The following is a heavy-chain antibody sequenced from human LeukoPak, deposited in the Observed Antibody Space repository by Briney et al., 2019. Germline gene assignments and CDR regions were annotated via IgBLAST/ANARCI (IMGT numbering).Heavy chain of an antibody. CDR3: ARRAIVVVRYGMDA. CDR2: INHSGST. J-gene: IGHJ6*02. CDR1: GGSFSGYY. D-gene: IGHD3-22*01. V-gene: IGHV4-34*01. Sequence: SETLSLTCAVYGGSFSGYYWSWIRQPPGKGLEWIGEINHSGSTNYNPSLKSRVTISVDTSKNQFSLKLSSVTAADTAVYYCARRAIVVVRYGMDAWGQGTTVTVSS.